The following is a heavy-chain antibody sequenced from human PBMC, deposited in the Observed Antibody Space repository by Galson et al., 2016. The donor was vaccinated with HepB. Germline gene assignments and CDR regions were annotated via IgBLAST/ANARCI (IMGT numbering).Heavy chain of an antibody. V-gene: IGHV3-33*01. Sequence: SLRLSCAASGFTFGSYGMHWVRQAPGKGLEWVAFIWYDGSNNNYADSVKGRFTISRDNSKNTLYLQMNSLRAEDTAVYYRARIKYSNVDYWGQGTLVTVSS. CDR2: IWYDGSNN. CDR3: ARIKYSNVDY. J-gene: IGHJ4*02. D-gene: IGHD4-11*01. CDR1: GFTFGSYG.